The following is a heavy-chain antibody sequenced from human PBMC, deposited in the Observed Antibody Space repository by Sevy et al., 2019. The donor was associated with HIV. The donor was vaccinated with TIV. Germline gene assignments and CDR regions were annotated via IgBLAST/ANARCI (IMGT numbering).Heavy chain of an antibody. CDR1: GYTFTSYG. CDR2: ISAYNGNT. D-gene: IGHD2-2*01. V-gene: IGHV1-18*01. CDR3: ARDPPGYDSFDI. J-gene: IGHJ3*02. Sequence: ASVKVSCKASGYTFTSYGISWVRQAPGQGLEWMGWISAYNGNTNYAQKLQGRVTMTTDTSTSTAYMELRSLGSDDTAVYYCARDPPGYDSFDIWGQGTMVTVSS.